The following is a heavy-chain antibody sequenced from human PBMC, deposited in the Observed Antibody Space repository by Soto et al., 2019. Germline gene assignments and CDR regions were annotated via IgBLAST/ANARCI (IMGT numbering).Heavy chain of an antibody. V-gene: IGHV1-58*01. CDR3: AADTPSSSWSHYYYGMDV. J-gene: IGHJ6*02. D-gene: IGHD6-13*01. CDR1: GFTFTSSA. Sequence: QMQLVQSGPEVKKPGTSVKVSCKASGFTFTSSAVQWVRQARGQRLEWIGWSVVGSGNTNYAQKFQERVTITRDMSTSTAYMELSSLRSEDTAVYYCAADTPSSSWSHYYYGMDVWGQGTTVTVSS. CDR2: SVVGSGNT.